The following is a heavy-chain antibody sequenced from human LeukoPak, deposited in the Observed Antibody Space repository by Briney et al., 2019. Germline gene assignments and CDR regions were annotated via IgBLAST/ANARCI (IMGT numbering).Heavy chain of an antibody. Sequence: SVKVSCKASGGTFSSYAISWVRQAPGQGLEWKGGIIPIFGTANYAQKFQGRVTITTDESTSTAYMELSSLRSEDTAVYYCARGPYGSGTSDYWGQGTLVTVSS. CDR1: GGTFSSYA. D-gene: IGHD3-10*01. J-gene: IGHJ4*02. CDR2: IIPIFGTA. CDR3: ARGPYGSGTSDY. V-gene: IGHV1-69*05.